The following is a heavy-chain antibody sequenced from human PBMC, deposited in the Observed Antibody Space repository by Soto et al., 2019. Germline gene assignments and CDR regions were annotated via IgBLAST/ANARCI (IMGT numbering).Heavy chain of an antibody. CDR3: ARAVEQSYYYYGMDV. V-gene: IGHV1-69*12. CDR1: GGTFSSYG. CDR2: IIPIFGTA. J-gene: IGHJ6*02. Sequence: QVQLVQSGAEVKKPGSSVKVSYKASGGTFSSYGIRWVRQAPGQGLEWMGGIIPIFGTANYAQKFQGRVTIHADEATSAAYMELSRLRSEDTAVYYCARAVEQSYYYYGMDVWGQGTTVTVSS.